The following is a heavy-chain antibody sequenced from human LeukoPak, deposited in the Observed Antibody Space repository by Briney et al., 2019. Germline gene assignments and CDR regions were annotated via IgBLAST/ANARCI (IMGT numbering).Heavy chain of an antibody. CDR3: ASRDDSSGYYYFGPSPIDY. V-gene: IGHV3-30*07. D-gene: IGHD3-22*01. CDR2: ISYDGSNK. Sequence: GGSLRLSCAASGFTFSDYAMHWVRQAPGKGLEWVALISYDGSNKYYADSVKGRFTISRDNSKNTLYLQMNSLRAEDTAVYYCASRDDSSGYYYFGPSPIDYWGQGTLVTVSS. J-gene: IGHJ4*02. CDR1: GFTFSDYA.